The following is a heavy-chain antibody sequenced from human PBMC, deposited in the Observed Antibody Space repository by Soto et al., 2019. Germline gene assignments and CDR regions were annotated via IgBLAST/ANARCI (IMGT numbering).Heavy chain of an antibody. Sequence: QVQLVQSGAEVKKPGSSVKVSCEASGGTFSSYPINWVRQAPGQGLEWMGGIIPFFGTSNYAQKFQGRVTITADDSTSTAYMELRSLRSEDTAVYYCARVGHITNYGMAVWGKGPTVTVSS. V-gene: IGHV1-69*01. J-gene: IGHJ6*04. CDR3: ARVGHITNYGMAV. CDR1: GGTFSSYP. D-gene: IGHD1-26*01. CDR2: IIPFFGTS.